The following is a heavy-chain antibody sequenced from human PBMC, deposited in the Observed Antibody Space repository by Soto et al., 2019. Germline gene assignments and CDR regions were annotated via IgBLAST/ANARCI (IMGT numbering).Heavy chain of an antibody. V-gene: IGHV4-34*01. D-gene: IGHD1-1*01. CDR3: ARVERGTATTVVDAFDI. J-gene: IGHJ3*02. CDR1: GGFVSSGSYY. Sequence: QVQLQQWGAGLLKPSETLSLTCAVYGGFVSSGSYYWSWIRQPPGKGLEWIGEMSHSGGTHFNPSLKRRVTISVDTSKNQFSLKMSSVTAADTALYYCARVERGTATTVVDAFDIWGQGQWSPSLQ. CDR2: MSHSGGT.